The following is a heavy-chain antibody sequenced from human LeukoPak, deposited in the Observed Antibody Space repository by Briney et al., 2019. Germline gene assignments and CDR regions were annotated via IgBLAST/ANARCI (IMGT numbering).Heavy chain of an antibody. CDR1: GGSISSSSYY. CDR3: ARDPLPYSSSWYSRDPAEYFQH. Sequence: PSETLSLTCTVSGGSISSSSYYWGWIRQPPGKGLEWIGSIYYSGSTYYNPSLKSRVTISVDTSKNQFSLKLSSVTAADTAVYYCARDPLPYSSSWYSRDPAEYFQHWGQGTLVTVPS. D-gene: IGHD6-13*01. V-gene: IGHV4-39*07. J-gene: IGHJ1*01. CDR2: IYYSGST.